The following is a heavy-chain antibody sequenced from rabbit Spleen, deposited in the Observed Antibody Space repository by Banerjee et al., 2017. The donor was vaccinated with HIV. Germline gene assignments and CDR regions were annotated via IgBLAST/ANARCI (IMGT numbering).Heavy chain of an antibody. CDR1: GFSFNSGYD. CDR3: ARDTGTSFSTYGMDL. D-gene: IGHD7-1*01. CDR2: IYGGSSGST. Sequence: EESGGGLIKPGASLTLTRKASGFSFNSGYDMCWVRQAPGKGLEWIACIYGGSSGSTYSATWAKGRFTISKTSSTTVTLQMTSLTAADTATYFCARDTGTSFSTYGMDLWGPGTLVTVS. J-gene: IGHJ6*01. V-gene: IGHV1S40*01.